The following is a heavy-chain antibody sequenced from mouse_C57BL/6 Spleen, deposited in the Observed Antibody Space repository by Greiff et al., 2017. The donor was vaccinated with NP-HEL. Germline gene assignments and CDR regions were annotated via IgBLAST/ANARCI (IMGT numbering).Heavy chain of an antibody. CDR3: ARITTTVVDY. Sequence: EVQLQQSGPELVKPGASVKISCKASGYTFTDYYMNWVKQSPGKSLEWIGDINPNNGGTSYNQKFKGKATLTVDKSSSTAYMELRSLTSEDSAVYYCARITTTVVDYWGQGTTLTVSS. CDR1: GYTFTDYY. V-gene: IGHV1-26*01. D-gene: IGHD1-1*01. J-gene: IGHJ2*01. CDR2: INPNNGGT.